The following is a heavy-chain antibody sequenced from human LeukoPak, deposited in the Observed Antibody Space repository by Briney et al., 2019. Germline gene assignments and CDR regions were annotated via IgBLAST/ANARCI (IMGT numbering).Heavy chain of an antibody. CDR3: ARGNWVEDLWFDP. V-gene: IGHV4-34*01. CDR2: INHSGST. Sequence: SETLSLTCAVYGGSFSGYYWSWIRQPPGKGLEWIGEINHSGSTNYNPSLKSRVTISVDTSKNQFSLKLSSVTAADTAVYYCARGNWVEDLWFDPWGQGTLVTVSS. D-gene: IGHD1-1*01. J-gene: IGHJ5*02. CDR1: GGSFSGYY.